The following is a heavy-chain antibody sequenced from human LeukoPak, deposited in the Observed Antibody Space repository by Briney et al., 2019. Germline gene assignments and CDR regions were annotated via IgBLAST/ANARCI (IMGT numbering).Heavy chain of an antibody. Sequence: SVKVSCKASGYTFTSYGISWVRQAPGQGLEWMGGIIPIFGTANYAQKFQGRVTITADESTSTAYMELSSLRSEDTAVYYCARGYCSGGSCHPIDYWGQGTLVTVSS. CDR3: ARGYCSGGSCHPIDY. CDR2: IIPIFGTA. J-gene: IGHJ4*02. V-gene: IGHV1-69*13. D-gene: IGHD2-15*01. CDR1: GYTFTSYG.